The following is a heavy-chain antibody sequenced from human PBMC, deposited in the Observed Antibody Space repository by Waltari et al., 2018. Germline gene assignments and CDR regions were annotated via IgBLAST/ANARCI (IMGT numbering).Heavy chain of an antibody. V-gene: IGHV3-20*04. CDR1: GFTFSSYA. CDR2: INWNGGST. Sequence: EVQLLESGGGLVQPGGSLRLSCAASGFTFSSYAMSWVRQAPGKGLEWVSGINWNGGSTGYADSVKGRFTISRDNAKNSLYLQMNSLRAEDTALYYCARETTGEGARDYWGQGTLVTVSS. D-gene: IGHD7-27*01. CDR3: ARETTGEGARDY. J-gene: IGHJ4*02.